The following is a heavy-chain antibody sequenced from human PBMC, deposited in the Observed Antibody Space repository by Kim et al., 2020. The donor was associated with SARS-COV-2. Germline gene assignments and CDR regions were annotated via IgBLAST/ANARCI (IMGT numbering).Heavy chain of an antibody. D-gene: IGHD2-15*01. V-gene: IGHV1-46*01. CDR1: GYTFTSYY. CDR3: ASAARYCSGGSCSLDY. J-gene: IGHJ4*02. Sequence: ASVKVSCKASGYTFTSYYMHWVRQAPGQGLEWMGIINPSGGSTSYAQKFQGRVTMTRDTSTSTVYMELSSLRSEDTAVYYCASAARYCSGGSCSLDYWGQVTPVTVSP. CDR2: INPSGGST.